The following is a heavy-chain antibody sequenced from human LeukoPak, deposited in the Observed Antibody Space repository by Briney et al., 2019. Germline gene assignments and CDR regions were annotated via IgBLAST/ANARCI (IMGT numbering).Heavy chain of an antibody. CDR1: GITLSNYG. CDR2: ISDGGGST. V-gene: IGHV3-23*01. J-gene: IGHJ4*02. CDR3: ARRGVVIRVILVGFHKEAFYFAS. D-gene: IGHD3-22*01. Sequence: SGGSLRLSCAVAGITLSNYGMGWVRQAPGKGREWVAGISDGGGSTNYADSVKGRFTISRDNPKNTLYLQMNSLRAEDTAVYFCARRGVVIRVILVGFHKEAFYFASWGQGALVTVSS.